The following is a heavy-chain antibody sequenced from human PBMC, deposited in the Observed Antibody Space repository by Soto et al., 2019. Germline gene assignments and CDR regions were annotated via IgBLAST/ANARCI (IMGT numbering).Heavy chain of an antibody. CDR2: IRGSGGST. J-gene: IGHJ4*02. V-gene: IGHV3-23*01. Sequence: GGSLRLSCAASGFTFSSYAMSWVRQAPGKGLEWVSAIRGSGGSTYYADSVKGRFTISRDNSKNTLYLQMNSLRAEDTAVYYCAKSPIQYSSSWYQFDYWGQGTLVTVSS. D-gene: IGHD6-13*01. CDR3: AKSPIQYSSSWYQFDY. CDR1: GFTFSSYA.